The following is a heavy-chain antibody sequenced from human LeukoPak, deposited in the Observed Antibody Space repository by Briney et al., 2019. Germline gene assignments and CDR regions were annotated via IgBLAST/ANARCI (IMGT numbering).Heavy chain of an antibody. Sequence: PSETLSVTCTVPGGSISRHYWSWIRQPPGKGLEWIGYIYYSGSTNYNPSLKSRVTISVDTSKNQFSLKLSSVTAADTAVYYCARADLIKAFDYWGQGTLVTVSS. J-gene: IGHJ4*02. CDR1: GGSISRHY. V-gene: IGHV4-59*11. CDR2: IYYSGST. D-gene: IGHD5-24*01. CDR3: ARADLIKAFDY.